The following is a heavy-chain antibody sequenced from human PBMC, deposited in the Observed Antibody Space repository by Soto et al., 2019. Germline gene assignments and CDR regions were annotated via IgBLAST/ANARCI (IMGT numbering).Heavy chain of an antibody. V-gene: IGHV1-8*01. J-gene: IGHJ6*02. CDR3: AKGHSTWLWFGSYYYHGMDV. CDR1: GYTFTSYD. CDR2: MNPNSGNT. D-gene: IGHD3-10*01. Sequence: ASVKVSCKASGYTFTSYDINWVRQATGQGLEWMGWMNPNSGNTGYAQKFQGRVTMTRNTSISTAYMELNSLRAEDTAVYYCAKGHSTWLWFGSYYYHGMDVWGQGTTVTVSS.